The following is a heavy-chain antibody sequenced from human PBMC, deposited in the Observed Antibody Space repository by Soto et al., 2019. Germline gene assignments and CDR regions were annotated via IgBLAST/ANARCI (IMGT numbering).Heavy chain of an antibody. CDR3: ARESSHRYCSGGSCSLFGFDY. CDR2: IWYDGSNK. Sequence: GGSLRLSCAASGFTFSSYGMHWVRQAPGKGLEWVAVIWYDGSNKYYADSVKGRFTISRDNSKNTLYLQMNSLRAEDTAVYYCARESSHRYCSGGSCSLFGFDYWGQGTLVTVSS. J-gene: IGHJ4*02. D-gene: IGHD2-15*01. V-gene: IGHV3-33*01. CDR1: GFTFSSYG.